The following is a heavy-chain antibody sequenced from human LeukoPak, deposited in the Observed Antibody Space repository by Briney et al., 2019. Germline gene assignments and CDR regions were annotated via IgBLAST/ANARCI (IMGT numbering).Heavy chain of an antibody. J-gene: IGHJ4*02. CDR3: VADCYGDCID. D-gene: IGHD4-17*01. V-gene: IGHV1-58*01. CDR1: GFIFSSSA. Sequence: SVKVSCKASGFIFSSSAVQWVRQARGQRLEWIGWIVVGSGNTNYAQNFQERVTITRDMSTSTAYMELSSLRSEDTAVYYCVADCYGDCIDWGQGTLVTVSS. CDR2: IVVGSGNT.